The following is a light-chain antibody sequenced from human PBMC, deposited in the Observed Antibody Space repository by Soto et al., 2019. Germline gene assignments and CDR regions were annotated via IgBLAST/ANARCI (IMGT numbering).Light chain of an antibody. CDR1: QSSSKS. Sequence: IQMTQSPSSLSASVGDRVTITCRASQSSSKSLNWYQLNPGKAPKLLIYMASTLQSAVQSRFSGSGSETDFILTISSLQPEDFATYFCQQSYSIPWTFGQGTEVEI. CDR2: MAS. V-gene: IGKV1-39*01. J-gene: IGKJ1*01. CDR3: QQSYSIPWT.